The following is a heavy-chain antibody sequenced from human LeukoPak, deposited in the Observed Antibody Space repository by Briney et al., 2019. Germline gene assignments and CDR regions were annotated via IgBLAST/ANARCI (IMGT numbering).Heavy chain of an antibody. CDR3: ARVVKSGYSSSWYVPRPEYGMDV. D-gene: IGHD6-13*01. CDR1: GGAFSGYY. J-gene: IGHJ6*02. Sequence: SETLSLTCAVYGGAFSGYYWSWIRQPPGKGLEWIGEINHRGSTNYNPSLKSRVTISVDTSKDQFSLQLSSVTAADTAVYYCARVVKSGYSSSWYVPRPEYGMDVWGQGTTVTASS. V-gene: IGHV4-34*01. CDR2: INHRGST.